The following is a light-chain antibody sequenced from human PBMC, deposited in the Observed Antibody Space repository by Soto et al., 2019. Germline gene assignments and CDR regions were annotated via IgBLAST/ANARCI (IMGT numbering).Light chain of an antibody. CDR3: SSYTSTSTLYV. J-gene: IGLJ1*01. CDR2: DVS. Sequence: QSALTQPASVSGSPGQSITISCTGTSSDIGGYNYVSWYQQLPGKVPKLIIYDVSNRPSGVSDRVSGSKSGNAASLTISGLQAEDDADYYCSSYTSTSTLYVFGPGTKLTVL. CDR1: SSDIGGYNY. V-gene: IGLV2-14*03.